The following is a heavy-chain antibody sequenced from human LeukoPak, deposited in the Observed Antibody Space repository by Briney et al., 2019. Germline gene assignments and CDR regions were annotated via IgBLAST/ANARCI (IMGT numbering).Heavy chain of an antibody. CDR3: AKEGIAVAEGLDY. D-gene: IGHD6-19*01. CDR2: ISWNSGSI. Sequence: GGSLRLSCAASGFTFDDYAMHWVRQAPGKGLEWVSGISWNSGSIGYADSVKGRFTISRDNAKNSLYLQMNSLRAEDTALYYCAKEGIAVAEGLDYWGQGTLVTASS. J-gene: IGHJ4*02. V-gene: IGHV3-9*01. CDR1: GFTFDDYA.